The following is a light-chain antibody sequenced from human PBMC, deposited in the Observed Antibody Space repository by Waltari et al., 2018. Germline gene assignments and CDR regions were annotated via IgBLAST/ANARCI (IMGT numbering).Light chain of an antibody. CDR2: SAS. CDR1: QSVGRS. V-gene: IGKV3-20*01. J-gene: IGKJ1*01. Sequence: ETVLTQSPGTLSLYPGAGATLSGRGSQSVGRSLVWYQQKPGRAPRLLIYSASIRATCIPDRFTGSGSGTDFSLTISRLEPEDSAVYYCQMYVRLPVTFGQGTKVEI. CDR3: QMYVRLPVT.